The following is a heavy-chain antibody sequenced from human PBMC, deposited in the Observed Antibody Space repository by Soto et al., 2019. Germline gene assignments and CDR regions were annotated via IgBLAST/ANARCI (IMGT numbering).Heavy chain of an antibody. J-gene: IGHJ6*02. D-gene: IGHD6-19*01. CDR1: GYSLTELS. Sequence: ASVKVSCKVSGYSLTELSMHWVRQAPGKELEWMGGFDPEDGETIYAQKFQGRVTMTEDTSTDTAYMELSSLRSEDTPVYYCAVGYSSGRPGYMDVWGQGTTVTVSS. CDR2: FDPEDGET. V-gene: IGHV1-24*01. CDR3: AVGYSSGRPGYMDV.